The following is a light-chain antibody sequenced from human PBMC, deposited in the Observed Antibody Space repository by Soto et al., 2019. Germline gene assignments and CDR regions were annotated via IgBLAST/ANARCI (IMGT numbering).Light chain of an antibody. J-gene: IGLJ1*01. Sequence: QSALTQPASVSGSPGKPIAISATGTSIAVGTFNYVSWYQQHPGKAPIFIIFDVSSRPSGVSDRFSGSKSGNTASLTISGLQTEDEADYYCASYTTSSTYVFGTGTKLTVL. CDR2: DVS. V-gene: IGLV2-14*03. CDR3: ASYTTSSTYV. CDR1: SIAVGTFNY.